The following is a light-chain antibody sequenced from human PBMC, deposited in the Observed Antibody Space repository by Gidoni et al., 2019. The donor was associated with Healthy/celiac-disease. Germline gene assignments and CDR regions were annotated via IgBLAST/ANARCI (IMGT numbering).Light chain of an antibody. J-gene: IGLJ1*01. CDR2: EGS. CDR1: SRDVGSYNL. CDR3: CSYAGSSTFV. V-gene: IGLV2-23*01. Sequence: QSALTQPASEAASPGPSITISCTGTSRDVGSYNLVSWSQQHPGKAPKLMLYEGSKRPSGVSNRFSGSKSGNTASLTISGLQAEDEADYYGCSYAGSSTFVFGTGTKVTVL.